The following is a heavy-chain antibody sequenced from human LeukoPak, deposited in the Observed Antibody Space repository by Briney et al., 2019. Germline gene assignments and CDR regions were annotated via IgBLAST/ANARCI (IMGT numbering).Heavy chain of an antibody. CDR2: IRSKAYGGTT. CDR3: TRVGEEVLLWFGELLLPSY. V-gene: IGHV3-49*04. D-gene: IGHD3-10*01. J-gene: IGHJ4*02. Sequence: GGSLRLSCAASGFTFSSYSMNWVRQAPGKGLEWVGFIRSKAYGGTTEYAASVKGRFTISRDDSKSIAYLQMNSLKTEDTAVYYCTRVGEEVLLWFGELLLPSYWGQGTLVTVSS. CDR1: GFTFSSYS.